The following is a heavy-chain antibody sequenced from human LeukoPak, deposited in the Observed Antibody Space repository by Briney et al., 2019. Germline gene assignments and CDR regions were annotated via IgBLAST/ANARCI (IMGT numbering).Heavy chain of an antibody. D-gene: IGHD4-17*01. CDR3: ARTTVTTPYYYYYGMDV. J-gene: IGHJ6*02. CDR2: ISSSSSTI. V-gene: IGHV3-48*02. Sequence: PGGSLRLSCAASGFTFSSYSMNWVRQAPGKGPEWVSYISSSSSTIYYADSVKGRFTISRDNVKNCLHLQTNSLRDEDTAVYYCARTTVTTPYYYYYGMDVWGQGTTVTVCS. CDR1: GFTFSSYS.